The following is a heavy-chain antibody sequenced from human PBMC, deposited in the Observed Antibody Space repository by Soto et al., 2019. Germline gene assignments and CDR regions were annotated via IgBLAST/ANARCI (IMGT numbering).Heavy chain of an antibody. CDR1: GFTFSDYY. D-gene: IGHD3-10*01. J-gene: IGHJ4*02. Sequence: QVQLVESGGDLVKPGGSLRLSCAASGFTFSDYYMRWIRQAPGKGLEWISNINTGGSTISYADSVKGGFTISRDNAKNSLFLQMNSLRAEDTAVYYCAGEGTYGSGRNFDYWGQGTLVTVSS. V-gene: IGHV3-11*01. CDR2: INTGGSTI. CDR3: AGEGTYGSGRNFDY.